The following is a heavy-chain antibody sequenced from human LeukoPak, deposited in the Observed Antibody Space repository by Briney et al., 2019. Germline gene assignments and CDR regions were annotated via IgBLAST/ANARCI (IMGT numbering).Heavy chain of an antibody. J-gene: IGHJ5*02. CDR2: INSDGINT. Sequence: PGGSLRLSCAASGFTFSNYWMHWVRQAPGKGLVWVSRINSDGINTSYADSVKGRFTISRDNAKNSLYLDMSSLRADDTAVYYCARAENSGSGGLDPWGQGTLVTVSS. D-gene: IGHD2-15*01. V-gene: IGHV3-74*01. CDR3: ARAENSGSGGLDP. CDR1: GFTFSNYW.